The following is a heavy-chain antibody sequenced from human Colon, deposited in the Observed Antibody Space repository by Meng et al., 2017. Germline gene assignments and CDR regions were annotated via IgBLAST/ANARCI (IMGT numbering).Heavy chain of an antibody. CDR3: ARPDFYYNGMDV. V-gene: IGHV3-21*01. CDR1: GFTFSTYD. CDR2: ISRNSGDI. J-gene: IGHJ6*02. Sequence: GESLKISCAASGFTFSTYDMNWVRQAPGKGLEWVASISRNSGDIYYADSVKGRFTISRSNSKNSLYLEMISLRAEDTAVYYCARPDFYYNGMDVWGQGNTVTGAS.